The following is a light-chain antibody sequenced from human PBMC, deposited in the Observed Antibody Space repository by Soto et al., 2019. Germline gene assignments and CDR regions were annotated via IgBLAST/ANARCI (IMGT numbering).Light chain of an antibody. CDR3: QQRSNWPPDT. CDR2: DAS. CDR1: QSVSSY. Sequence: EIVLTQSPATLSLSPGERATLSCRASQSVSSYLAWYQQKPGQAPRLLIYDASNRATGIPDRFNGSGSGTDFSLNISSLEPADFSVYYCQQRSNWPPDTFGQGTKLEI. V-gene: IGKV3-11*01. J-gene: IGKJ2*01.